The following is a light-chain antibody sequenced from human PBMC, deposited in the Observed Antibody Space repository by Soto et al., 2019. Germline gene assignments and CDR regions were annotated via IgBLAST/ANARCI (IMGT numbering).Light chain of an antibody. CDR3: EQRSTWPT. V-gene: IGKV3-11*01. CDR1: QSVSSY. J-gene: IGKJ5*01. Sequence: EIVMTQSPVTLSVSPGERATLSCRASQSVSSYLAWYQHKPGQAPRLLIYDASVRATGTPARFSGSGSGTAFTLTISSLEPEDFALYYCEQRSTWPTFGQGTRLEIK. CDR2: DAS.